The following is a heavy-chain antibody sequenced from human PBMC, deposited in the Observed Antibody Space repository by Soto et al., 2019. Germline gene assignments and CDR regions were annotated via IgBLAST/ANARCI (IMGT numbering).Heavy chain of an antibody. CDR2: IYYSGST. CDR3: ARHRYGIYGMYIDY. D-gene: IGHD5-12*01. V-gene: IGHV4-59*08. CDR1: GGSISGYY. J-gene: IGHJ4*02. Sequence: SETLSLTCTVSGGSISGYYWSWLRQPPGKGLEWIGYIYYSGSTNYNPSLKSRVSISVDTSKNQFSLKLSSVTAADTAVYFCARHRYGIYGMYIDYWGQGTLVTVSS.